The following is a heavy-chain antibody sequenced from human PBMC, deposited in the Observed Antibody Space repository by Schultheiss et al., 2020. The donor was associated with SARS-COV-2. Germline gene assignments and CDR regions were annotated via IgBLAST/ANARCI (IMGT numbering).Heavy chain of an antibody. Sequence: VGSLRLSCAASEFTFSNYYMSWIRQAPGKGLEWVSAISGSGGSTYYADSVKGRFTISRDNSRNTLYLQMNSLRAEDTAVYYCAKDSMSYCDYWGQGTLVTVSS. V-gene: IGHV3-23*01. CDR3: AKDSMSYCDY. CDR1: EFTFSNYY. D-gene: IGHD2-15*01. CDR2: ISGSGGST. J-gene: IGHJ4*02.